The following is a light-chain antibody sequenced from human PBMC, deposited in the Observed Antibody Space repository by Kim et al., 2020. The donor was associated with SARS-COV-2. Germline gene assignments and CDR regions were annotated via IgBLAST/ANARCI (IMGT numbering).Light chain of an antibody. CDR3: RQYYIPPFT. CDR1: QSVLYSSNNKNY. Sequence: ATINCKSSQSVLYSSNNKNYLAWYQQKPGQPPKLLIYWASTRESGVPDRFSGSGSGTDFTLTISSLQAEDVAVYYCRQYYIPPFTFGPGTKVDIK. CDR2: WAS. J-gene: IGKJ3*01. V-gene: IGKV4-1*01.